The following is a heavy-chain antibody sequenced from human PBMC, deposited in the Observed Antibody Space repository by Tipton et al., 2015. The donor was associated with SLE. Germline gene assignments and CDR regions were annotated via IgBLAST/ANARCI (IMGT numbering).Heavy chain of an antibody. CDR1: GFTFSSYW. Sequence: SLRLSCAATGFTFSSYWMSGVRQAPGKGLEWVANIKQDGSEKYYVEAVKGRFTISRDNAKNSLYLQMNSLRAEDTAVYYCATSQVPGGFQHCGQGTLVTVSS. CDR3: ATSQVPGGFQH. CDR2: IKQDGSEK. D-gene: IGHD3-10*01. J-gene: IGHJ1*01. V-gene: IGHV3-7*01.